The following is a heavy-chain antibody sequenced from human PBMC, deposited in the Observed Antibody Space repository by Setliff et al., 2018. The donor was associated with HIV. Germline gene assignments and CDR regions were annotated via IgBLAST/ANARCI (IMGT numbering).Heavy chain of an antibody. CDR3: ARAGSAAASPLDY. V-gene: IGHV4-61*02. D-gene: IGHD6-6*01. J-gene: IGHJ4*02. CDR1: GGSISSGSYY. Sequence: SETLSLTCTVSGGSISSGSYYWSWIRQPAGKGLEWIGRIYTSGSTNYNPSLKSRVTISVDTSKNQFSLKLTSVTAADTAVYYCARAGSAAASPLDYWGQGTLVTVSS. CDR2: IYTSGST.